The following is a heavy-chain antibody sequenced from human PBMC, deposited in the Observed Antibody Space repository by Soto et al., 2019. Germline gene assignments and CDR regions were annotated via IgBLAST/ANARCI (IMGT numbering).Heavy chain of an antibody. CDR1: GGSFSGYY. CDR3: ARVLRFLEWSPKYYYYMDV. Sequence: SSGTLSPTCAVFGGSFSGYYLGWVRQPPGKGVEWIGEINHSGSTNYNPSLKSRVTISVDTSKNQFSLKLSSVTAADTAVYYCARVLRFLEWSPKYYYYMDVWGKGTTVTVSS. V-gene: IGHV4-34*01. CDR2: INHSGST. J-gene: IGHJ6*03. D-gene: IGHD3-3*01.